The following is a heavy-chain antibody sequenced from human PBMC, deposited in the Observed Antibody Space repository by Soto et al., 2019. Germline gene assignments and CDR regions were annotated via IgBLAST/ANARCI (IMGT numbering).Heavy chain of an antibody. D-gene: IGHD6-6*01. J-gene: IGHJ6*03. CDR1: GFTFSSYA. CDR2: ISGSGDNT. Sequence: GGSLRLSCAASGFTFSSYAMSWVRQAPGKGLEWVSGISGSGDNTYYTESVKGRFTISRDNSKNTLYLQMNSLRAEDTALYYCAKVGASSSYYHMDVWGRGTTVTVSS. CDR3: AKVGASSSYYHMDV. V-gene: IGHV3-23*01.